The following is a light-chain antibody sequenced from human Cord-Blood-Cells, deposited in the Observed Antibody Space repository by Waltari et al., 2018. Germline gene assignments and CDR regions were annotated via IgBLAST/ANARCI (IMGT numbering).Light chain of an antibody. V-gene: IGLV2-14*01. CDR2: DVS. CDR3: SSYTSSSTLV. J-gene: IGLJ1*01. CDR1: RGDVGGYTF. Sequence: SALTNPPSVSGPPEQPIPIPCTGPRGDVGGYTFVSWYQQHPGKAPKLMIYDVSNRPSGVSNRFSGSKSGNTASLTISGLQAEDEADYYCSSYTSSSTLVFGTGTKVTVL.